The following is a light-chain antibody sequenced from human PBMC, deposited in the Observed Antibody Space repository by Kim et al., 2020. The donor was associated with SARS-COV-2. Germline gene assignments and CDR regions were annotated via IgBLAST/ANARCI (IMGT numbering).Light chain of an antibody. CDR3: QQYTNWPPYT. Sequence: VSPGERATLSCRASQNVSSNLAWYQQKPGQAPRLLIYGASTRATGIPARFSGSGSGTEFTLTISSLQSEDFAVYYCQQYTNWPPYTFGQGTNLEI. CDR1: QNVSSN. V-gene: IGKV3-15*01. J-gene: IGKJ2*01. CDR2: GAS.